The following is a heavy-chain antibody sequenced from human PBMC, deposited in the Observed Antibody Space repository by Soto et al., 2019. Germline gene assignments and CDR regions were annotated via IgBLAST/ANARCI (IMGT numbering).Heavy chain of an antibody. CDR2: ISSSSSYM. V-gene: IGHV3-21*01. CDR3: ARAGIAVAGSHWFDP. J-gene: IGHJ5*02. Sequence: PGGSLRLSCAASGFTFSSYSMNWVRQAPGKGLEWVSSISSSSSYMYYADSVKGRFTISRDNAKNSLYLQMNSLRAEDTAVYYCARAGIAVAGSHWFDPWGQGTLVTVSS. CDR1: GFTFSSYS. D-gene: IGHD6-19*01.